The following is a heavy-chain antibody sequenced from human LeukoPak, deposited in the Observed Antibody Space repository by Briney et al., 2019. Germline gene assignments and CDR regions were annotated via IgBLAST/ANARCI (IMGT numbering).Heavy chain of an antibody. D-gene: IGHD2-15*01. V-gene: IGHV4-59*08. CDR2: IYYSGST. J-gene: IGHJ4*02. Sequence: SETLSLTCTVPGGSISSYYWSWIRQPPGKGLEWIGYIYYSGSTDSNPSLKSRVTISVDTSKNQISLKLSSVTAADTAVYYCARTYCRGGSCHFDYWGQGTLVTVSS. CDR3: ARTYCRGGSCHFDY. CDR1: GGSISSYY.